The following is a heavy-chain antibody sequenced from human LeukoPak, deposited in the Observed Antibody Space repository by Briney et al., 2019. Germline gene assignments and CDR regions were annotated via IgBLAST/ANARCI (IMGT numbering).Heavy chain of an antibody. V-gene: IGHV3-23*01. Sequence: GGSLRLSCAASGFTFSIYAMTWVRQAPGKGLEWVSVISDTYDNTYYADSVKGRFTISRDNSKNTVYLQMNNLRPEDTAVYYYAIGKDGCISSSCHYYYAMHVWGQGTTVTVSS. CDR3: AIGKDGCISSSCHYYYAMHV. CDR2: ISDTYDNT. D-gene: IGHD2-2*01. CDR1: GFTFSIYA. J-gene: IGHJ6*02.